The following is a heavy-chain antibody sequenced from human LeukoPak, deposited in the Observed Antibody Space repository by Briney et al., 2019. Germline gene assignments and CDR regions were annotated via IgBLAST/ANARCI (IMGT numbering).Heavy chain of an antibody. D-gene: IGHD4-17*01. V-gene: IGHV1-2*06. J-gene: IGHJ4*02. CDR3: AREHYADYVVDY. CDR1: GYTFTGYH. CDR2: FDPNSGGT. Sequence: GASVKVSCKASGYTFTGYHILWVRQAPGQGLEWMGRFDPNSGGTNYAQKFQGRVTMTRDTSINTAYMELSRLRSDDTAVYYCAREHYADYVVDYWGQGTLVTVSS.